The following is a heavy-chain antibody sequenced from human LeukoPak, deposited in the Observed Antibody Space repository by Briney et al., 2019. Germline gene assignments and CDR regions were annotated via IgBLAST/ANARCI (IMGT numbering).Heavy chain of an antibody. Sequence: ASVKVSCKASGDSGTSYDFPCVRHADGQGLEWTGWMNPNSGNTGYAQKFQGRVTMTRSTSISTAYMELGSLTSEDTAVYYCTRGSQNCASASCYNFWGQGTLVTVSS. CDR1: GDSGTSYD. D-gene: IGHD2-2*02. CDR3: TRGSQNCASASCYNF. V-gene: IGHV1-8*01. CDR2: MNPNSGNT. J-gene: IGHJ4*02.